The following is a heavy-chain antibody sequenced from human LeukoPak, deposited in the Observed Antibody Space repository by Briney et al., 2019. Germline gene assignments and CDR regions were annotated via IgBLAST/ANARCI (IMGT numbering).Heavy chain of an antibody. D-gene: IGHD2-8*02. Sequence: PGGSLRLSCAASGFTFSSYGMHWVRQAPGKGLEWVAVISYDGSNKYYADSVKGRFTISRDNSKNTLYLQMNSLRAEDTAVYYCAKDEEYWPFDYWGQGTLVTVSS. CDR3: AKDEEYWPFDY. V-gene: IGHV3-30*18. J-gene: IGHJ4*02. CDR1: GFTFSSYG. CDR2: ISYDGSNK.